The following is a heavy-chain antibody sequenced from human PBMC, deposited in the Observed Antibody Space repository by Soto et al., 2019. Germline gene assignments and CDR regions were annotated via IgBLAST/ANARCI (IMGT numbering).Heavy chain of an antibody. D-gene: IGHD1-26*01. CDR3: TTDSGMSPYSFDY. J-gene: IGHJ4*02. CDR2: IMSKTDGGTT. CDR1: GFTFSKAW. Sequence: GGSLRLSCATSGFTFSKAWVGWVRQAPGKGLEWVGRIMSKTDGGTTDYAAPVKGRFTISRDDSKSTLYLQMNSLKTEDTAFYYCTTDSGMSPYSFDYWGQGTLVTVSS. V-gene: IGHV3-15*01.